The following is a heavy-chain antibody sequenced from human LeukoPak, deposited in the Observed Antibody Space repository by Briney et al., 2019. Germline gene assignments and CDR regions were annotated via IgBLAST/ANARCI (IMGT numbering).Heavy chain of an antibody. V-gene: IGHV1-2*06. D-gene: IGHD3-22*01. J-gene: IGHJ4*02. CDR1: GYTFTGYY. CDR3: ARGGDSSGYHPPGY. Sequence: ASVKVSCKASGYTFTGYYMHWVRQAPGQGLEWMGRINANSGGTNYAQKFQGRVTMTRDTSISTAYMELSRLRTDDTAVYYCARGGDSSGYHPPGYWGQGTLVTVSS. CDR2: INANSGGT.